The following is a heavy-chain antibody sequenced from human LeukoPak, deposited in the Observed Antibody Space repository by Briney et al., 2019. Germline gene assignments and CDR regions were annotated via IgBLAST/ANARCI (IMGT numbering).Heavy chain of an antibody. D-gene: IGHD3-3*01. J-gene: IGHJ4*02. CDR1: GFAFSGSA. CDR3: ARDHYDFWRIKKEGKKYYFDY. V-gene: IGHV3-73*01. Sequence: GGSLRLSCSGSGFAFSGSAIHWVRQASGKGLEWVGRIRSKVNNYATEHAPSVRGRFTISRDDSRNTAYLQMNSLKVEDTAVYYCARDHYDFWRIKKEGKKYYFDYWGQGTLVTVSS. CDR2: IRSKVNNYAT.